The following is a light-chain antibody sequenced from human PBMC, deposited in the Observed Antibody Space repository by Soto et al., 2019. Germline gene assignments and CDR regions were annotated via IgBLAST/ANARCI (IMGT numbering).Light chain of an antibody. J-gene: IGKJ1*01. CDR3: QQYNNWPPWT. CDR2: GAS. V-gene: IGKV3-15*01. CDR1: QSVSNN. Sequence: EIVMTQSPPTLSVSPGERATLSCRASQSVSNNLAWYQQEPGQAPRLLIYGASTRATGIPARFSGSESGTQFTLTLSSLQSEYFAVYYCQQYNNWPPWTFDQGTKVEIK.